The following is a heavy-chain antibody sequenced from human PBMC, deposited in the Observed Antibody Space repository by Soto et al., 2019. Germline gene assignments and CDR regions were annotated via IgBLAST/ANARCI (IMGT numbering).Heavy chain of an antibody. Sequence: EVQLLESGGGLVQPGGSLRLSCAVSGFTSSSYAMSWVRQAPGKGLEWVSTISGGGGSTYYADSVKGRFTISSDNSKSTVYLQMNSLRAEDTAVYCCAKGASSNWNYLYYFDYWGQGTLVTVSS. J-gene: IGHJ4*02. CDR2: ISGGGGST. D-gene: IGHD1-7*01. CDR1: GFTSSSYA. V-gene: IGHV3-23*01. CDR3: AKGASSNWNYLYYFDY.